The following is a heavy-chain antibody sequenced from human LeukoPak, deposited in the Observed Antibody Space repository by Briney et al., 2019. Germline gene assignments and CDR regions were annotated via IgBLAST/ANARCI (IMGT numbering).Heavy chain of an antibody. CDR2: ISYDGSNK. D-gene: IGHD6-19*01. J-gene: IGHJ4*02. CDR3: VTSKGAGYFDY. V-gene: IGHV3-30*03. Sequence: PGRSLRLSCAASGFTFSSYGMHWVRQAPGKGLEWVAVISYDGSNKYYADSVKGRFTISRDNSKNTLYLQMNTLRTDDTAVYYCVTSKGAGYFDYWGQGTLVTVSS. CDR1: GFTFSSYG.